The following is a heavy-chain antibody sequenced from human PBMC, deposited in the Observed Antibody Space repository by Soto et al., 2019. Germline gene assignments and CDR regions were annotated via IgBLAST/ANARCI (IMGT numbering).Heavy chain of an antibody. D-gene: IGHD3-16*01. CDR2: ISGSGANT. V-gene: IGHV3-23*01. CDR3: AGDIMARRDH. J-gene: IGHJ5*02. Sequence: EVQLLQSGGGLAQPGGSLRLSCAASGVTFTNYAMSWVRQAPGKGLEWVSLISGSGANTYYADPVKGRFAISRDDYKNTLYLEMNRLRVVDPAVYYWAGDIMARRDHWGQGTLVTVSS. CDR1: GVTFTNYA.